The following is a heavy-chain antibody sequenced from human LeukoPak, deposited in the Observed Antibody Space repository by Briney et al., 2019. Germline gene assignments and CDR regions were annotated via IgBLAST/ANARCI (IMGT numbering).Heavy chain of an antibody. CDR3: ARGGYQLLSTANWFDP. J-gene: IGHJ5*02. Sequence: PGGSLRLSCAASGFTFSSYDMRWVRQGPGKGLEWVSAIGTAGDTYYPDSVKGRFTISRENAKNSLYLQVNSLRAEDTAVYYCARGGYQLLSTANWFDPWGQGTLVTVSS. CDR2: IGTAGDT. CDR1: GFTFSSYD. V-gene: IGHV3-13*01. D-gene: IGHD2-2*01.